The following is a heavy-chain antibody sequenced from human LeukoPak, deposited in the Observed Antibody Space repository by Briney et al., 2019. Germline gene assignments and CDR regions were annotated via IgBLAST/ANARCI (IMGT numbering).Heavy chain of an antibody. CDR2: IRGSGDST. Sequence: GGTLRLSCAASGFTFSSYGMSWVRQAPGKGLEWVSVIRGSGDSTYYADSVKGRFTISRDNSKNTLYLQMNSLRAEDTAVYYCAKAPVTSCRGAFCYPFDSWGQGTLVTVSS. D-gene: IGHD2-15*01. CDR1: GFTFSSYG. V-gene: IGHV3-23*01. J-gene: IGHJ4*02. CDR3: AKAPVTSCRGAFCYPFDS.